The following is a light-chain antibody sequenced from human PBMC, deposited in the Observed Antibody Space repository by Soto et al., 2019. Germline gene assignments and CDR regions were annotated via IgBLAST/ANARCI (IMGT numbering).Light chain of an antibody. CDR3: SSFTSDSTVI. V-gene: IGLV2-14*01. Sequence: QSALTQPASVSGSPGQSITISCTGSSSDVGGYNSVSWYQQHPGKVPKLMIYEVSYRSSGVSYRFSGSKSGNTASLTISGLQAEDEADYYCSSFTSDSTVIFGGGTKLTVL. CDR2: EVS. CDR1: SSDVGGYNS. J-gene: IGLJ2*01.